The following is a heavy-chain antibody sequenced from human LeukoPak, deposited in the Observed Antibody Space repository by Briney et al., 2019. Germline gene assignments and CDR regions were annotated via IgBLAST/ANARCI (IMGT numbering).Heavy chain of an antibody. V-gene: IGHV1-18*01. CDR1: GYTFTSYG. CDR3: ARWDYYDSRTFDI. CDR2: ISIYNGKI. Sequence: ASVKVSCKASGYTFTSYGISWVRQAPGQGLEWMGWISIYNGKINYAQKFQGRVTMTTDTSTSTAYMELRSLRSGDTAVYYCARWDYYDSRTFDIWGQGTMVTVS. J-gene: IGHJ3*02. D-gene: IGHD3-22*01.